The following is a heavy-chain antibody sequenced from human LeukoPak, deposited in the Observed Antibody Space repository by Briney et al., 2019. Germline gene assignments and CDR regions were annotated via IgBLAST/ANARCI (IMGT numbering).Heavy chain of an antibody. Sequence: ASVKVSCKASGYTFTGYYMHWVRQAPGQGLEWMGWINPNSGGTNYAQKFQGRVTMTRDTSISTAYMELSRLRSDDTAVYYCASLQVRLPVPERDYWGQGTLVTVSS. CDR1: GYTFTGYY. CDR3: ASLQVRLPVPERDY. V-gene: IGHV1-2*02. CDR2: INPNSGGT. D-gene: IGHD1-14*01. J-gene: IGHJ4*02.